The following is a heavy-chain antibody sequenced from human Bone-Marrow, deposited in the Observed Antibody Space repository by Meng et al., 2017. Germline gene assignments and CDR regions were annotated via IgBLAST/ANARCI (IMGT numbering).Heavy chain of an antibody. Sequence: SVKVSCKASGGTFSSYAISWVRQAPGQGLEWMGGIIPIFGTANYAQKFQGRVTITTDESTSTAYMELSSLRSEDTAVYYCARDFPQQLVEDAFDIWGQGTMVTVSS. D-gene: IGHD6-13*01. CDR3: ARDFPQQLVEDAFDI. CDR2: IIPIFGTA. J-gene: IGHJ3*02. V-gene: IGHV1-69*05. CDR1: GGTFSSYA.